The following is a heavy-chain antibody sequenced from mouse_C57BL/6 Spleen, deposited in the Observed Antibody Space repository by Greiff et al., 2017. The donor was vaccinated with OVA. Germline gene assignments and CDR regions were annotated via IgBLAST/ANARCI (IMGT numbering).Heavy chain of an antibody. CDR1: GFTFSDYY. CDR3: ARHGGDGYYGGVPWFAD. D-gene: IGHD2-3*01. V-gene: IGHV5-12*01. CDR2: ISNGGGST. Sequence: EVKLQESGGGLVQPGGSLKLSCAASGFTFSDYYMYWVRQTPEKRLEWVAYISNGGGSTYYPDTVKGRFTISRDNAKNTLYLQMSRLKSEDTAMYYCARHGGDGYYGGVPWFADWGQGTLVTVSA. J-gene: IGHJ3*01.